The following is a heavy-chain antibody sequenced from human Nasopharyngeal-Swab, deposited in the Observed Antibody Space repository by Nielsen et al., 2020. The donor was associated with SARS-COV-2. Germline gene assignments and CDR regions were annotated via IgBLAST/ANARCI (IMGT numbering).Heavy chain of an antibody. D-gene: IGHD2-2*02. CDR3: ARRYCSSTSCYIFDY. J-gene: IGHJ4*02. Sequence: GESLKISCAASGFTFSSYSMNWVRQAPGKGLEWVSSISSSSSYIYYADSVKGRFTISRDNAKNSLYLQMNSLRAEGTAVYYCARRYCSSTSCYIFDYWGQGTLVTVSS. CDR2: ISSSSSYI. V-gene: IGHV3-21*01. CDR1: GFTFSSYS.